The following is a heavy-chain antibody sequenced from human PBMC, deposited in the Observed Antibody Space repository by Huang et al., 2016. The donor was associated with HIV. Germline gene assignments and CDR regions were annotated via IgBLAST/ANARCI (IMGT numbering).Heavy chain of an antibody. Sequence: EVQLVQSGAVVKKPGESLKISCKGSGYTFNGYWIGGVRQLPGKGLGWMRIIYPGYSDTTYSPSFQGHVTISADKSISTAYLQWSGLKASDTAMYYCARQGVGDFVVEPTGLGAFDIWGQGTMVTVSS. J-gene: IGHJ3*02. D-gene: IGHD2-2*01. V-gene: IGHV5-51*01. CDR3: ARQGVGDFVVEPTGLGAFDI. CDR1: GYTFNGYW. CDR2: IYPGYSDT.